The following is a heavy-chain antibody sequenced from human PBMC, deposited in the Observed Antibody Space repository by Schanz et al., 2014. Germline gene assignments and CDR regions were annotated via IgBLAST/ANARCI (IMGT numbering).Heavy chain of an antibody. V-gene: IGHV3-23*01. D-gene: IGHD3-10*01. CDR3: AKGRFGELSAFDI. CDR1: GFTFSSYA. Sequence: EVQLLESGGGLVQPGGSLRLSCAASGFTFSSYAMSWVRQAPGKGLEWVSAISGSGGSTYYADSVKGRFTISRDNFKGALYLQMSSLRAEDTAVYYCAKGRFGELSAFDIWGQGTMXTVSS. CDR2: ISGSGGST. J-gene: IGHJ3*02.